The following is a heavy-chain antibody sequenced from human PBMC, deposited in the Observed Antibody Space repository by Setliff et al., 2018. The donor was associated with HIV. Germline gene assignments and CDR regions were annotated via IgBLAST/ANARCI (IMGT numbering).Heavy chain of an antibody. CDR2: IYYGVST. D-gene: IGHD6-19*01. CDR3: ARDLSSGWSNDAFDI. J-gene: IGHJ3*02. Sequence: SETLSLTCTVSGGSISSYYWSWIRQPPGKGLEWIAYIYYGVSTNYNPSLKSRVTISVDTSKNQFSLKLSSVTAADTAVYYCARDLSSGWSNDAFDIWGQGTMVTVSS. CDR1: GGSISSYY. V-gene: IGHV4-59*12.